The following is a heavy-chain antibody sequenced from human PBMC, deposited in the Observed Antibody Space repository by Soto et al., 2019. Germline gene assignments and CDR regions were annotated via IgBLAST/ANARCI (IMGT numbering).Heavy chain of an antibody. V-gene: IGHV3-30-3*01. J-gene: IGHJ2*01. D-gene: IGHD2-2*02. CDR1: GFTISTYT. CDR2: ILYDGTNK. Sequence: ESGGGVVQPGRSLRLSCAASGFTISTYTMHWVRQAPGKGLEWVSVILYDGTNKYHAASVKGRFTISRVNSKNTVYLQMHSLRVEDTAVYYCARATVVPAAIPQELRNWYFDLWGRGTLVTVSS. CDR3: ARATVVPAAIPQELRNWYFDL.